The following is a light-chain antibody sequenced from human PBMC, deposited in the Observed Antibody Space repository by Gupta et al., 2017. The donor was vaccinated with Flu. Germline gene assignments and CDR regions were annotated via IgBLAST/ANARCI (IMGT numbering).Light chain of an antibody. Sequence: ETGLTQSPDSQSVTRKEKVTITCLASQSICTSLHWYQQMPDQSPKLLIKNASQFVSGVPTRFSGSGSGTDFTLTINSLEAEDAAAYYCQQISSLPHTFGQGTKVEIK. CDR1: QSICTS. CDR3: QQISSLPHT. CDR2: NAS. J-gene: IGKJ1*01. V-gene: IGKV6D-21*02.